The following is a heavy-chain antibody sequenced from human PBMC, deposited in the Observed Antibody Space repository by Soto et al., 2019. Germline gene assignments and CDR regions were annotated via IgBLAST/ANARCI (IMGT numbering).Heavy chain of an antibody. CDR1: GFTFRSYS. V-gene: IGHV3-21*01. CDR3: ARDVSFCSGGSCYATYAFDI. J-gene: IGHJ3*02. Sequence: EVQLVESGGGLVKPGGSLRLSCAASGFTFRSYSMNWVRQAPGKRLEWVSSISSTSDYIYYADSVKGRFTISRDNAKNSLYLQMNSLRAEDTAVYYCARDVSFCSGGSCYATYAFDIWGQGTTVTVSS. CDR2: ISSTSDYI. D-gene: IGHD2-15*01.